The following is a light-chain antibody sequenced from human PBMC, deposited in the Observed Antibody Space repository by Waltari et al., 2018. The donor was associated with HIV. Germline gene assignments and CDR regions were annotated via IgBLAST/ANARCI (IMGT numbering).Light chain of an antibody. CDR1: SSYVSGYTF. Sequence: QSALTQPRSVSGSPGQSVTISCTGPSSYVSGYTFVSWYHHHPGKAPKLVISDVTKRPSGVPDHFSGSKSGNTASLTISGLQAEDEADYYCCSYSGSGTLYVFGTGTEVTVL. J-gene: IGLJ1*01. CDR3: CSYSGSGTLYV. CDR2: DVT. V-gene: IGLV2-11*01.